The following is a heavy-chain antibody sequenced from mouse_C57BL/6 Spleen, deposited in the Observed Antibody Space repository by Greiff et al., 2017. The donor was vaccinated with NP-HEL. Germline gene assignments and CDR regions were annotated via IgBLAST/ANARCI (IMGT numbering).Heavy chain of an antibody. CDR1: GYTFTSYW. V-gene: IGHV1-55*01. J-gene: IGHJ1*03. CDR2: IYPGSGST. Sequence: VQLQQPGAELVKPGASVKMSCKASGYTFTSYWITWVKQRPGQGLEWIGDIYPGSGSTNYNEKFKSKATLTVDTSSSTAYMQLSSLTSEDSAVYYCARDYGNYERYFDVWGTGTTVTVSS. D-gene: IGHD2-1*01. CDR3: ARDYGNYERYFDV.